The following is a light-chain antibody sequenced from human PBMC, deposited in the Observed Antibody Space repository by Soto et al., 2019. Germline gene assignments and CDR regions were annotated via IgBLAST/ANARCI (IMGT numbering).Light chain of an antibody. J-gene: IGKJ1*01. CDR1: QSVTSN. Sequence: DIVMTQSPVTLSVSPGEGATLSCRVSQSVTSNLAWYQQRPGQAPRLLIYGASTRATGIPARFSGSGSGTDFTLTISSLQSEDFAVYYCQQYNDWPPAWTFGQGTKVEIK. CDR2: GAS. V-gene: IGKV3-15*01. CDR3: QQYNDWPPAWT.